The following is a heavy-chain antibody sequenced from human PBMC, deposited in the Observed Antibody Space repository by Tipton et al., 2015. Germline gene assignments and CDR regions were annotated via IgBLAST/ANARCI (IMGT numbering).Heavy chain of an antibody. CDR2: IYYSGST. V-gene: IGHV4-59*01. Sequence: TLSLTCTVSGGSISSYYWSWIRQPPGKGLEWIGYIYYSGSTNYNPSLKSRVTISVDTSKNQFSLKLSSVTAADTAVYYCARVEDYSGSGTYYFDYWGQGTLVTVSS. CDR1: GGSISSYY. CDR3: ARVEDYSGSGTYYFDY. D-gene: IGHD3-10*01. J-gene: IGHJ4*02.